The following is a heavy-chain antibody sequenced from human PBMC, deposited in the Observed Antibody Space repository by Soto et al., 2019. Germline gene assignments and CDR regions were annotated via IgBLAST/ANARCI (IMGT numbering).Heavy chain of an antibody. CDR2: IYYSGTT. V-gene: IGHV4-59*08. D-gene: IGHD1-26*01. CDR3: ARLGGSYAVPHFDY. Sequence: WTWIRQPPGKGLEWMGYIYYSGTTTNYNPSLKSRVTLSVDTSKNQFSLKLSSVTAADTAVYYCARLGGSYAVPHFDYWGQGTQVTVSS. J-gene: IGHJ4*02.